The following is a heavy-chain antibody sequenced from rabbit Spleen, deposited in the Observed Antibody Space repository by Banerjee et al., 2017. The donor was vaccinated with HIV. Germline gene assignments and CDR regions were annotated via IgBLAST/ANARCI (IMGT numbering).Heavy chain of an antibody. J-gene: IGHJ6*01. V-gene: IGHV1S45*01. CDR1: GFSFSNKAV. CDR3: ARMSDYVSGRAIDL. CDR2: INAVTGKA. D-gene: IGHD1-1*01. Sequence: QEQLLESGGGLVKPEGSLKLSCTASGFSFSNKAVMCWVRQAPGKGLEWIACINAVTGKAVYATWAKGRFTISKTSSTTVTLQMTSLTAADTATYFCARMSDYVSGRAIDLWGPGTLVTVS.